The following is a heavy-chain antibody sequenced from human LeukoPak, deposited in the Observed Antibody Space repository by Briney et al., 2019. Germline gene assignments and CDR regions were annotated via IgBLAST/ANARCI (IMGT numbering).Heavy chain of an antibody. J-gene: IGHJ6*03. CDR2: IYYSGST. Sequence: SETLSLTCTVPGGSISSYYWSWIRQPPGKGLEWIGYIYYSGSTNYNPSLKSRVTISVDTSKNQFSLKLSSVTAADTAVYYCARSVEGYCSGGSCYSYYYYMDVWGKGTTVTVSS. CDR3: ARSVEGYCSGGSCYSYYYYMDV. CDR1: GGSISSYY. V-gene: IGHV4-59*01. D-gene: IGHD2-15*01.